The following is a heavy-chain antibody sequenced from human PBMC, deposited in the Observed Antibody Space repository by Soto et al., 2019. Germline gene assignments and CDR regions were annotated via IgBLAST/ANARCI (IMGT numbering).Heavy chain of an antibody. CDR3: ARDTRYSSGWYRGYYFDY. Sequence: QSQTLSLTCAISGDSVSSNSAAWNWIRQSPSRGLEWLGRTYYRSKWYNDYAVSVKSRITINPDTSKNQFSLQLNSVTPEDTAVYYCARDTRYSSGWYRGYYFDYWGQGTLVTVSS. D-gene: IGHD6-19*01. V-gene: IGHV6-1*01. CDR1: GDSVSSNSAA. CDR2: TYYRSKWYN. J-gene: IGHJ4*02.